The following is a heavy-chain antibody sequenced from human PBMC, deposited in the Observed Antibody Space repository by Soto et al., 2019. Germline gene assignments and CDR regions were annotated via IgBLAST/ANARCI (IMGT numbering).Heavy chain of an antibody. V-gene: IGHV4-4*02. CDR3: ARVCQGCSRTSCYFDP. D-gene: IGHD2-2*01. Sequence: SETLSLTCAVSGDSIVSTNWLRLFRESRGKGLEWIGEIHHRGITNYNPSLKSRVTISVDKSRNQFSLKLNSVTAADTAVYYCARVCQGCSRTSCYFDPWGQGTLVTVSS. CDR2: IHHRGIT. J-gene: IGHJ5*02. CDR1: GDSIVSTNW.